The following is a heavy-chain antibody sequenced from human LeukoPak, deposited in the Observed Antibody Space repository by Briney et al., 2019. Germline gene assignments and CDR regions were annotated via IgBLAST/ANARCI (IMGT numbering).Heavy chain of an antibody. Sequence: ASVNVSCKASGGTFSSYAISWVRQAPGQGLEWMGGIIPIFGTANYAQKFQGRVTITADESTSTAYMELSSLRSEDTAVYYCARGGYSSSWYPEYFQHWGQGTLVTVSS. CDR1: GGTFSSYA. D-gene: IGHD6-13*01. CDR2: IIPIFGTA. J-gene: IGHJ1*01. CDR3: ARGGYSSSWYPEYFQH. V-gene: IGHV1-69*13.